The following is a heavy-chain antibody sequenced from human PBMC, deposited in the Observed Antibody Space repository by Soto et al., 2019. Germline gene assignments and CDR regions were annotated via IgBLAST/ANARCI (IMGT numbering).Heavy chain of an antibody. V-gene: IGHV3-9*01. CDR2: ISWNSGNI. D-gene: IGHD4-17*01. CDR3: AKGASTTVFAFNDY. J-gene: IGHJ4*02. CDR1: GFIFDEYA. Sequence: EVQLVESGGGLVQPGRSLRLSCAASGFIFDEYAMHWVRQAPGKGLEWVSSISWNSGNIGYADSGKGRFTISRDNAKNSLYLQMNSVRGEDTALYYCAKGASTTVFAFNDYWGQGTLVTVSS.